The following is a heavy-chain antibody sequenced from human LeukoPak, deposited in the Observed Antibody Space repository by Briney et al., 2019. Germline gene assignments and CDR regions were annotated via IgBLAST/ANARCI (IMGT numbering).Heavy chain of an antibody. CDR2: IYYTGTT. V-gene: IGHV4-39*01. D-gene: IGHD3-10*01. Sequence: PSETLSPTIIVSGGSLNSPNYYWGWIRQPPGKGLEWIGTIYYTGTTYYNPSLKGRLTISVDTSKNQFSLKLTSVTAADTAVYYCARHDYYGSLNWFDPWGQRRPLTASS. CDR3: ARHDYYGSLNWFDP. J-gene: IGHJ5*02. CDR1: GGSLNSPNYY.